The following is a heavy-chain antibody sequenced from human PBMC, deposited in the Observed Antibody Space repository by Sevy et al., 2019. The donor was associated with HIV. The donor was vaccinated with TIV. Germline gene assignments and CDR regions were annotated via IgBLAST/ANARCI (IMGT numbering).Heavy chain of an antibody. J-gene: IGHJ4*02. CDR2: ISVSGGST. V-gene: IGHV3-23*01. Sequence: GGSLRLSCAASGFTFSIYAMSWVRQAPGKGLEWVSTISVSGGSTYYADSVKGRLTISRDNSKNTLYMQMNSLRAEDTAVYFCAREGVPAAIGLDYWGQGTLVTVSS. CDR3: AREGVPAAIGLDY. CDR1: GFTFSIYA. D-gene: IGHD2-2*01.